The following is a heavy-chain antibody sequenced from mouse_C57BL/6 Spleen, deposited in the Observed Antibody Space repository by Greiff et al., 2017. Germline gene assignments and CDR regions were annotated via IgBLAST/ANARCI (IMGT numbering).Heavy chain of an antibody. CDR1: GYTFTDYY. V-gene: IGHV1-76*01. CDR2: IYPGSGNT. J-gene: IGHJ4*01. D-gene: IGHD1-1*01. CDR3: ARSASYYYGSSYYGYYAMDY. Sequence: QVQLQQSGAELVRPGASVKLSCKASGYTFTDYYINWVKQRPGQGLEWIARIYPGSGNTYYNEKFKGKATLTAEKSSSTAYMQRSSLTSEDSAVYFCARSASYYYGSSYYGYYAMDYWGQGTSVSLL.